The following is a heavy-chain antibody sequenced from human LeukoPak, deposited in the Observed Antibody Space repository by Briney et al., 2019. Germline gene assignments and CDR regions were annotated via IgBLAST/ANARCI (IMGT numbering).Heavy chain of an antibody. Sequence: SETLSLTCTVSGGSISSYYWSWLRQPPGKGLEWIGYIYYGGSTNYNPSLKSRVTISVDTSKNQFSLKLSSVTAADTAVYYCARDRYTVVSWYFDLWGRGTLVTVSS. CDR3: ARDRYTVVSWYFDL. J-gene: IGHJ2*01. V-gene: IGHV4-59*12. CDR1: GGSISSYY. D-gene: IGHD4-23*01. CDR2: IYYGGST.